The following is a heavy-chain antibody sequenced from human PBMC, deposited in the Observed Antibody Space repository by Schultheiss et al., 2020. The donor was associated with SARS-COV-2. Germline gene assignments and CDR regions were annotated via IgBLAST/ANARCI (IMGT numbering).Heavy chain of an antibody. V-gene: IGHV3-11*03. Sequence: GESLKISCAASGFTFSDYYMSWIRQAPGKGLEWVSYISSSSSYTNYADSVKGRFTISRDNAKNSLYLQMNSLRAEDTAVYYCARIYSYRSDWGQGTLVTVSS. D-gene: IGHD5-18*01. J-gene: IGHJ4*02. CDR3: ARIYSYRSD. CDR2: ISSSSSYT. CDR1: GFTFSDYY.